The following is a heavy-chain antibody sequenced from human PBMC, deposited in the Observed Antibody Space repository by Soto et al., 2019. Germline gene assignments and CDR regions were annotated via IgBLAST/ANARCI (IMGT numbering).Heavy chain of an antibody. D-gene: IGHD3-10*01. CDR2: ISYDGSDK. J-gene: IGHJ2*01. V-gene: IGHV3-30*03. CDR3: VFSWCGDPRDLHSYPTRRSSDL. Sequence: GGSLRISCAASGFTFSSYAMHWVRQAPGKGLEWVAVISYDGSDKYYADSVKGRFTISRDNSKNTLNLQMNSLRADDTAVYYCVFSWCGDPRDLHSYPTRRSSDL. CDR1: GFTFSSYA.